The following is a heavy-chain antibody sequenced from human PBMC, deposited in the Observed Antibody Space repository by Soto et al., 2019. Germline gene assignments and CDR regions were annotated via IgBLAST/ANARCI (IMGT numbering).Heavy chain of an antibody. CDR2: MSHDGSKK. CDR1: GFTFRYYG. Sequence: QVHLVESGGGVVQPGRSLRLSCAASGFTFRYYGMHWVRQAPGKGLEWVAFMSHDGSKKYSADSVKGRCTISRDNSENTLYLQMNSLRAEDTAVYYCAKMGYRYDATCDYWGQGTLVTVSS. CDR3: AKMGYRYDATCDY. V-gene: IGHV3-30*18. J-gene: IGHJ4*02. D-gene: IGHD5-18*01.